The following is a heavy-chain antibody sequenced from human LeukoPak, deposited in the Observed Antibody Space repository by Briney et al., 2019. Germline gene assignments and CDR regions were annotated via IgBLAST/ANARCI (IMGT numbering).Heavy chain of an antibody. CDR3: ARDANRVGATGASDT. CDR2: IKPDGNDK. V-gene: IGHV3-7*01. Sequence: PGGSLRLSCAASKFTFSSYWMSWVRQAPGKGLEWVANIKPDGNDKNYLDSVRGRFTISRDNAKNSLYLQMDSLRAEDTAVYYCARDANRVGATGASDTWGQGTMVTVSS. D-gene: IGHD1-26*01. J-gene: IGHJ3*02. CDR1: KFTFSSYW.